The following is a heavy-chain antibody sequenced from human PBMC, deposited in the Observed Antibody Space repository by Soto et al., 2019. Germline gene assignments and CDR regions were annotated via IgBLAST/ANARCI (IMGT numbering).Heavy chain of an antibody. CDR3: AKGRGSGWAWYFDN. Sequence: EVRLLEAGGGLKQPGGSLRLSCAASGFTFKESAMNWVRQAPGKGLEWVASISDTGASTWFAESVRGRLSISRDNSKNTLYLQMNSLRGEDTAVYYCAKGRGSGWAWYFDNWGQGTLVTVSS. CDR1: GFTFKESA. CDR2: ISDTGAST. V-gene: IGHV3-23*01. J-gene: IGHJ4*02. D-gene: IGHD6-19*01.